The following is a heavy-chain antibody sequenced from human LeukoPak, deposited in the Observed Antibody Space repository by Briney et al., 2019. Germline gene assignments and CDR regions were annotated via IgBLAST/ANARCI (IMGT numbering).Heavy chain of an antibody. V-gene: IGHV3-74*01. CDR2: IKNDETNT. D-gene: IGHD4-11*01. Sequence: PGGSLRLSCAASGFTFSNYYMHWVRQAPGKGLVWVSRIKNDETNTDYADSVKGRFTISRDNAKNTLYLQMNSLGAEDTAVYYCARSASTSYSYMDVWGKGTTVTVSS. CDR3: ARSASTSYSYMDV. CDR1: GFTFSNYY. J-gene: IGHJ6*03.